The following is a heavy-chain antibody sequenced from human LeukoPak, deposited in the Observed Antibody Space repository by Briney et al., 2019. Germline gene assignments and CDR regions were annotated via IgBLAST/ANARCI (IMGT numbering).Heavy chain of an antibody. CDR1: GFTLSDYY. Sequence: GGSLRLSCAASGFTLSDYYMSWIRQAPGKGLEWVSYISNSGSAKFYADSVKGRFTISRDNAKNSLYLQLNSLRAEDTAVYYCARVVYCNGGSCHIFAFDIWGQGTMVTVSS. V-gene: IGHV3-11*01. J-gene: IGHJ3*02. CDR3: ARVVYCNGGSCHIFAFDI. CDR2: ISNSGSAK. D-gene: IGHD2-15*01.